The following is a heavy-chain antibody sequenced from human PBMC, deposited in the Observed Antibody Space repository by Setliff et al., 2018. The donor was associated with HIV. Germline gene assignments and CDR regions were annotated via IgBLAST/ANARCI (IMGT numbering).Heavy chain of an antibody. J-gene: IGHJ4*02. Sequence: SGPTLVNPTQTLTLTCTVSEFSLGTTGMCVSWIRQPPGKALEWLARIDWDDDTHYNASLKTRLTVSKDTSKNQVVLSLANMDPVDTATYYCARRVLTSSDYFDYWGQGALVTSPQ. CDR1: EFSLGTTGMC. D-gene: IGHD3-3*01. CDR2: IDWDDDT. V-gene: IGHV2-70*11. CDR3: ARRVLTSSDYFDY.